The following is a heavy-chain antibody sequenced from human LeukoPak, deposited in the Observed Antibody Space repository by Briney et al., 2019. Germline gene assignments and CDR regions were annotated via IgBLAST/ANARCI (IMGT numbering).Heavy chain of an antibody. J-gene: IGHJ6*03. D-gene: IGHD5-24*01. CDR2: ISSSSSYI. Sequence: KTGGSLRLSCAASGFTFSSYSMNWVRQAPGRGLEWVSSISSSSSYIYYADSVKGRFTISRDNAKNSLYLQMNSLRDEDTAVYYCARDLSPTMYYYMDVWGKGTTVTVSS. CDR3: ARDLSPTMYYYMDV. V-gene: IGHV3-21*01. CDR1: GFTFSSYS.